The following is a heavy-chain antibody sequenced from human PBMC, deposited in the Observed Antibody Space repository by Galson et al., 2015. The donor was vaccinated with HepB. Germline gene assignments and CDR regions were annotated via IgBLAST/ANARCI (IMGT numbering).Heavy chain of an antibody. CDR1: GFTVSSNY. CDR3: ATYYYYDSSGYFDY. V-gene: IGHV3-53*01. CDR2: IYSGGST. Sequence: SLRLSCAASGFTVSSNYMSWVRQAPGKGLEWVSVIYSGGSTYYADSVKGRFTISRDNSKNTLYLQMNSLRAEDTAVYYCATYYYYDSSGYFDYLGQRTLVTVSS. J-gene: IGHJ4*02. D-gene: IGHD3-22*01.